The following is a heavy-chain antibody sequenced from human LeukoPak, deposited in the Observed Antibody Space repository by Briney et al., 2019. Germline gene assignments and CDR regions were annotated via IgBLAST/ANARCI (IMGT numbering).Heavy chain of an antibody. V-gene: IGHV3-7*03. CDR1: GFTFTNYW. CDR3: ARKFYDSSGFNWFDP. Sequence: PGGSLRLSCAASGFTFTNYWMSWVRQAPGKGLEWVANIKEDGSEKFYVDSVKGRFTISRDNAKNSLYLQMNSLRAEDTALYHCARKFYDSSGFNWFDPWGQGTLVTVSS. J-gene: IGHJ5*02. CDR2: IKEDGSEK. D-gene: IGHD3-22*01.